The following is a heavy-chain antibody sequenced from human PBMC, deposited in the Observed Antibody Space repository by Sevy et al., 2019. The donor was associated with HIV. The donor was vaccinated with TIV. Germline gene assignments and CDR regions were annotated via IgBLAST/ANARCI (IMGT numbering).Heavy chain of an antibody. CDR1: GYTLTQVS. D-gene: IGHD3-22*01. CDR3: ATTKDYYDSSGCPFDY. V-gene: IGHV1-24*01. CDR2: FDPEDGET. Sequence: ASVKVSCKVSGYTLTQVSMHWVRQAPGEGLEWMGSFDPEDGETIYAQMFQGRVTMTEDTSTDKAYMELNSLRSEDTAVYFWATTKDYYDSSGCPFDYWGQGTLVTVSS. J-gene: IGHJ4*02.